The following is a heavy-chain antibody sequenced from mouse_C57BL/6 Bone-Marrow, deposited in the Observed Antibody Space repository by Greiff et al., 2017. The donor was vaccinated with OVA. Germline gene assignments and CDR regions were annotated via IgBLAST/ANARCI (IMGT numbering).Heavy chain of an antibody. D-gene: IGHD2-3*01. CDR1: GFTFSSYA. V-gene: IGHV5-4*03. CDR3: ARGRSMMVTSAWFAY. J-gene: IGHJ3*01. CDR2: ISDGGSYT. Sequence: EVKLMESGGGLVKPGGSLKLSCAASGFTFSSYAMSWVRQTPEKRLEWVATISDGGSYTYYPDNVKGRFTISRDNAKNNLYLQMSHLKSEDTAMYYCARGRSMMVTSAWFAYWGQGTLVTGSA.